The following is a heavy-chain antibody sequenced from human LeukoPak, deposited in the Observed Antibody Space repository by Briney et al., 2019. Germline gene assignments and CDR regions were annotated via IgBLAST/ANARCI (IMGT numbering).Heavy chain of an antibody. Sequence: GGSLRLSCAASGFTFTAYYMSWIRQAPGKGLPWLSYISDGGTTIFYADSVKGRFTISRDNAKNSLYLQLSSLKGEDTAVYYCARVGKVGATGALDIWGQGTLVTVSS. CDR1: GFTFTAYY. CDR2: ISDGGTTI. V-gene: IGHV3-11*04. CDR3: ARVGKVGATGALDI. J-gene: IGHJ3*02. D-gene: IGHD1-26*01.